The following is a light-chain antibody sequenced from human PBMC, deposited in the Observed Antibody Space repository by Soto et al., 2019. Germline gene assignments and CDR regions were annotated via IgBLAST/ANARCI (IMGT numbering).Light chain of an antibody. CDR3: QHTRT. V-gene: IGKV1-5*01. J-gene: IGKJ1*01. CDR2: DAS. CDR1: QNINNW. Sequence: DFQMTQSPSTLSASVGDRVTITCRASQNINNWVAWYQQKPGKAPKFLIYDASTLQRGVPSRFSVSGFGTQFSLTIRSRQPDDFGSYYCQHTRTFGQGTKVESK.